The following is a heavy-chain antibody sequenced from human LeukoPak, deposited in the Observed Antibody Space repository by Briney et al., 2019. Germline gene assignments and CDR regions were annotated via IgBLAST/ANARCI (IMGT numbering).Heavy chain of an antibody. Sequence: GGSLRLSCAASGFTFSSYAMSWVRQAPGKGLEWVSAISGSGGSTYYADSVKGRFPISRDNSKTTLYLQMNSLRAEDTAVYYCASHLGGSTSSINFDYWGQGTLVTVSS. CDR2: ISGSGGST. CDR3: ASHLGGSTSSINFDY. D-gene: IGHD2-2*01. V-gene: IGHV3-23*01. J-gene: IGHJ4*02. CDR1: GFTFSSYA.